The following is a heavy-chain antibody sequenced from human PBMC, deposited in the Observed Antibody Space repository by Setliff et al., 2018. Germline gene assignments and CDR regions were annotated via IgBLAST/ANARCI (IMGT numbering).Heavy chain of an antibody. D-gene: IGHD7-27*01. V-gene: IGHV5-51*01. CDR3: ARRQGANWGSDYYYGMDV. CDR2: IYPSDSDT. J-gene: IGHJ6*02. CDR1: GYSFTRYW. Sequence: GESLKISCKGSGYSFTRYWIGWVRQMPGKGLEWMGTIYPSDSDTRYSPSFQGQVTISADKSISTAYLQWSSLKASDTAMYYCARRQGANWGSDYYYGMDVWGQGTTVTVSS.